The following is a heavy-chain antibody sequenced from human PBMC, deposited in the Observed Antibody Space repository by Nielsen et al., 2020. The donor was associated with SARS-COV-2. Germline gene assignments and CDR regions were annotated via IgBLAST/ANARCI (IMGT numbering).Heavy chain of an antibody. Sequence: VRQMPGKGLEWVGRIKSKTDGGTTDYAAPVKGRFTISRDDSKNTLYLQMNSLKTEDTAVYYCTTFNTAMVAYDYYYYGMDVWGQGTTVTVSS. V-gene: IGHV3-15*01. J-gene: IGHJ6*02. D-gene: IGHD5-18*01. CDR3: TTFNTAMVAYDYYYYGMDV. CDR2: IKSKTDGGTT.